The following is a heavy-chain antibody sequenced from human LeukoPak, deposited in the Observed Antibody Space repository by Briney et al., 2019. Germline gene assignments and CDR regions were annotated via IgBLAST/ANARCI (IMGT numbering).Heavy chain of an antibody. D-gene: IGHD3-22*01. CDR1: GGSISSSSYY. Sequence: PSETLSLTCTVSGGSISSSSYYWGWIRQSPGKEPEWLGSIYNTGSTHYKPSLESRVTISVDTSKNQLSLKLNSVTAADTAIYYCARHAWRGSGYYVPFDYWGLGTLVTVSS. CDR3: ARHAWRGSGYYVPFDY. CDR2: IYNTGST. V-gene: IGHV4-39*01. J-gene: IGHJ4*02.